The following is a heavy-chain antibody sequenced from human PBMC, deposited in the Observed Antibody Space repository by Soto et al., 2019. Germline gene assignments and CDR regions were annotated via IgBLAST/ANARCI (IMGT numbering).Heavy chain of an antibody. CDR3: TAGGGLPRYY. J-gene: IGHJ4*02. V-gene: IGHV4-30-2*01. CDR2: IYHSGST. D-gene: IGHD5-12*01. CDR1: GGSISSGGYS. Sequence: SETLSLTCAVSGGSISSGGYSWSWIRQPPGKGLEWIGYIYHSGSTYYNPSLKSRVTISVDRSKNQFSLKLSSVTAADTAVYYCTAGGGLPRYYWGQGTLVTVSS.